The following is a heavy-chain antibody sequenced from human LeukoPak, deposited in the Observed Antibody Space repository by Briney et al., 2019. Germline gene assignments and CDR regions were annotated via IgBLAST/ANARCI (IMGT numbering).Heavy chain of an antibody. J-gene: IGHJ4*02. CDR3: ARAGNYGDYVGY. CDR1: GFTFSSYS. Sequence: GGSLRLSCAASGFTFSSYSMNWVRQAPGKGLEWVSSISSSSSYIYYADSVKGRFTISRDNSKNTLYLQMNSLRAEDTAVYYYARAGNYGDYVGYWGQGTLVTVSS. D-gene: IGHD4-17*01. CDR2: ISSSSSYI. V-gene: IGHV3-21*01.